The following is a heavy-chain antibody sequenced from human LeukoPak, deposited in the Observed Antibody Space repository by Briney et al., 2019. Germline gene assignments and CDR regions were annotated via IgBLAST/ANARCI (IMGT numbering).Heavy chain of an antibody. CDR3: ATETANFYFYS. CDR1: GYTLTELS. D-gene: IGHD2-21*02. CDR2: FDPEDDEI. Sequence: ALVKVSCKVSGYTLTELSMHWVRQAPGKGLEWMGGFDPEDDEILYAQRFQGRVTMTEDASTDTAYMELRSLRSEDTAVYYCATETANFYFYSWGQGTLVTVSS. V-gene: IGHV1-24*01. J-gene: IGHJ4*02.